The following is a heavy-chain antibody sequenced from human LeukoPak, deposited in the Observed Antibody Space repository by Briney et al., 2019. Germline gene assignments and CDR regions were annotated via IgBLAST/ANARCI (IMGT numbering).Heavy chain of an antibody. CDR2: LYYTGIS. D-gene: IGHD2-2*01. Sequence: PSQTLSLTCTVSGASITSGGSYWSSIRQHPQRGLVWIGYLYYTGISFYNPSLKSRVTISVDTAENQFSLNLNSVTAADTAVYYCARCHPVVPAAIRPPDYYYGMDVWGQGTTVTVSS. J-gene: IGHJ6*02. CDR1: GASITSGGSY. V-gene: IGHV4-31*03. CDR3: ARCHPVVPAAIRPPDYYYGMDV.